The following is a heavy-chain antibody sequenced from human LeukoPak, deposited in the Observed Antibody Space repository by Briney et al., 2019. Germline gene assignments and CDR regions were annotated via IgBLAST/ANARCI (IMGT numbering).Heavy chain of an antibody. J-gene: IGHJ6*03. CDR3: ARVLSGRGSLYSYYYYMDV. V-gene: IGHV1-2*02. CDR1: GYTFTDSY. Sequence: ASVKVSCKTSGYTFTDSYLHWVRQAPGQGLEWMGWINPNNGGTSYAQNFQGRVTMTRGTSISTAYMELSSLRSDDTAVYYCARVLSGRGSLYSYYYYMDVWGKGTTVTIFS. D-gene: IGHD3-10*01. CDR2: INPNNGGT.